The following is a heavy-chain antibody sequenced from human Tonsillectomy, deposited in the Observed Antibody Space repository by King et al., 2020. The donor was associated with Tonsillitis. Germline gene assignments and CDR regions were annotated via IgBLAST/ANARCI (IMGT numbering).Heavy chain of an antibody. D-gene: IGHD6-25*01. CDR2: IKQDGREK. V-gene: IGHV3-7*01. Sequence: VQLVESGGGLVQPGGSLRLSCAASGFTFSSFWMSWVRQAPGKGLEGVAIIKQDGREKLYVDSLKGRFTISRDNAKNSLYLQMNSLRAEDTAVYYCASGSGWVFDYWGQGTLVTVSS. J-gene: IGHJ4*02. CDR3: ASGSGWVFDY. CDR1: GFTFSSFW.